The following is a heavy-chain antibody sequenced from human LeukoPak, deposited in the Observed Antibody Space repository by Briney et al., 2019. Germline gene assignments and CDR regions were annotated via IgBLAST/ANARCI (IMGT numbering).Heavy chain of an antibody. CDR3: ARHPLYCSGGSCYSYYYYGMDV. CDR1: GGSFSGYY. V-gene: IGHV4-34*01. Sequence: PSETLSLTCAVYGGSFSGYYWSWIRQPPGKGLEWIGEINHSGSTNYNPSLKSRVTISVDTSKNQFSLKLSSVTAADTAVYYCARHPLYCSGGSCYSYYYYGMDVWGQGTTVTVSS. J-gene: IGHJ6*02. D-gene: IGHD2-15*01. CDR2: INHSGST.